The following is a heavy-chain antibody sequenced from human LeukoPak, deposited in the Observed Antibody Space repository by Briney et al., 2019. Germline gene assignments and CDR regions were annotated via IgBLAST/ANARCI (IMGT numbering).Heavy chain of an antibody. CDR2: ITSDGSST. CDR1: GFTFSSTW. J-gene: IGHJ3*02. V-gene: IGHV3-74*01. Sequence: PGGSLRLSCAASGFTFSSTWMNWVRQGPGKGLEWVSRITSDGSSTIYADSVKGRFTISRDNSKNTLYLQMNSLRAEDTAVYYCATSNAFDIWGQGTMVTVSS. CDR3: ATSNAFDI.